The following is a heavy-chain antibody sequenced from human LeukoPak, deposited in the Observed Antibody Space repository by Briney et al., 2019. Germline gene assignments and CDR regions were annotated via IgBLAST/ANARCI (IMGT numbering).Heavy chain of an antibody. CDR2: IYYSGST. CDR3: ARVGVYGDYEDY. Sequence: SETLSLTCTVSGGSISSSSYYWGWIRQPPGKGLEWIGSIYYSGSTYYNPSLKSRATISVGTSKNQFSLKLSSVTAADTAVYYCARVGVYGDYEDYWGQGTLVTVYS. J-gene: IGHJ4*02. D-gene: IGHD4-17*01. CDR1: GGSISSSSYY. V-gene: IGHV4-39*07.